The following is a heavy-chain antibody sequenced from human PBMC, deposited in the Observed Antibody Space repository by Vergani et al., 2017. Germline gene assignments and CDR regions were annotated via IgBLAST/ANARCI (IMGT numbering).Heavy chain of an antibody. CDR3: VKGAFAGTPNNWLEP. Sequence: QVQLVESGGGVVQPGGSLRLSCAASGFTFNSYGMHWVRQAPGKGLEWVASIRYDGSRTHYVDSVKGRFTISRDNSNNTMYLQMNNLRPEDTATYYCVKGAFAGTPNNWLEPWGQGAQVTVSA. CDR1: GFTFNSYG. D-gene: IGHD3-10*01. J-gene: IGHJ5*02. V-gene: IGHV3-30*02. CDR2: IRYDGSRT.